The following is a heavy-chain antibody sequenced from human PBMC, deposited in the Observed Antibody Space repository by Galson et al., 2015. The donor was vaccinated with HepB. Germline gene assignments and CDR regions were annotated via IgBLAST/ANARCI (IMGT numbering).Heavy chain of an antibody. CDR3: ARVLLPGIAAAGSANWYFDL. CDR2: IIPILGIA. V-gene: IGHV1-69*02. Sequence: SVKVSCKATGGTFSSYTISWVRQAPGQGLEWMGRIIPILGIANYAQKFQGRVTITADKSTSTAYMELSSLRSEDTAVYYCARVLLPGIAAAGSANWYFDLWGRGTLVTVSS. J-gene: IGHJ2*01. D-gene: IGHD6-13*01. CDR1: GGTFSSYT.